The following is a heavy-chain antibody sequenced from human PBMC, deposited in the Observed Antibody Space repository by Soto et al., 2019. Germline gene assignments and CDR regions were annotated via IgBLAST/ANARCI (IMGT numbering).Heavy chain of an antibody. CDR2: ISTSGTT. V-gene: IGHV4-4*08. Sequence: SAAVSRTCTVCGESINSYYWNWVRQPPGKGLEWIAYISTSGTTNYRPSLKSRVTMSIDSSKNQFSLKLTSVTAADTAVYYCARGSGDSFTLNIWGQGTMVTVSS. CDR1: GESINSYY. CDR3: ARGSGDSFTLNI. J-gene: IGHJ3*02. D-gene: IGHD1-26*01.